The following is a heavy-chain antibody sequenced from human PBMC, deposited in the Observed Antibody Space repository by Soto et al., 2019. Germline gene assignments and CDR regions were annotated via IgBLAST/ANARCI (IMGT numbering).Heavy chain of an antibody. CDR2: ISSSSSTI. Sequence: GGSLRLSCAASGFTFSSYSMNWVRQAPGKGLEWVSYISSSSSTIYYADSVKGRFTISRDNAKNSLYLQMNSLRAEDTAVYYCARPEGPGITRTRDAIDIWGQGTMVTVSS. CDR1: GFTFSSYS. J-gene: IGHJ3*02. CDR3: ARPEGPGITRTRDAIDI. V-gene: IGHV3-48*01. D-gene: IGHD1-7*01.